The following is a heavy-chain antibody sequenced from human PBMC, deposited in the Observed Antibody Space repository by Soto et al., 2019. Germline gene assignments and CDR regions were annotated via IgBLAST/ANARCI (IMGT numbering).Heavy chain of an antibody. CDR2: ISGSGGSS. Sequence: GGSLRLSCSASGFAFSTYGMTWVRQAPGKGLEWVSVISGSGGSSYYAASVKGRFTISRDNSKNTVFLQMNGLRAEDTAVYYCAKVTKRAAAGRYEYYKYGMDVWGQGTTVTVSS. CDR3: AKVTKRAAAGRYEYYKYGMDV. CDR1: GFAFSTYG. D-gene: IGHD6-13*01. J-gene: IGHJ6*02. V-gene: IGHV3-23*01.